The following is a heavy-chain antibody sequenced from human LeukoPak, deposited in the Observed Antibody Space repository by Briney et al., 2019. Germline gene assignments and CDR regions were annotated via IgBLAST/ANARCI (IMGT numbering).Heavy chain of an antibody. CDR2: ITGIGSGI. Sequence: GASLRLSCAASGFTFSNYAMSWVRRAPGKGLEWVSAITGIGSGIYYADSMKSRFTISRDNSKNTLYLQINSLRAEDTAVYYCATWGDYDVLTGYYVSDYWGQGTLVTVSS. V-gene: IGHV3-23*01. CDR1: GFTFSNYA. CDR3: ATWGDYDVLTGYYVSDY. J-gene: IGHJ4*02. D-gene: IGHD3-9*01.